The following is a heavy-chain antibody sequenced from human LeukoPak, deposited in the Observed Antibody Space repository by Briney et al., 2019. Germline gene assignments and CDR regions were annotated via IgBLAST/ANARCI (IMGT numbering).Heavy chain of an antibody. D-gene: IGHD2-15*01. CDR1: GYSFTNYW. V-gene: IGHV5-10-1*01. CDR3: ARGYCSGGSGNWFDP. J-gene: IGHJ5*02. Sequence: GESLKISCKGSGYSFTNYWISWVRQMPGKGLEWMGKIDPSDSYTNYSPSFQGHVTISADKSISTTYLQWSSLKASDTAMYYCARGYCSGGSGNWFDPWGQGTLVTVSS. CDR2: IDPSDSYT.